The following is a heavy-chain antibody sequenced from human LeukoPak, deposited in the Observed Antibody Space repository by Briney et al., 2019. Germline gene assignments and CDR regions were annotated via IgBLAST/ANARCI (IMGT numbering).Heavy chain of an antibody. J-gene: IGHJ4*02. Sequence: ASVKVSCKASGFTFTSSAVQWVRQARGQRLEWIGWIVVGSGNTNYAQKFQERVTITRDMSTSTAYMELSSLRSEDTAVYYCARDFGYCSSTSCYLALYSWGQGTLVTVSS. V-gene: IGHV1-58*01. CDR2: IVVGSGNT. CDR1: GFTFTSSA. CDR3: ARDFGYCSSTSCYLALYS. D-gene: IGHD2-2*03.